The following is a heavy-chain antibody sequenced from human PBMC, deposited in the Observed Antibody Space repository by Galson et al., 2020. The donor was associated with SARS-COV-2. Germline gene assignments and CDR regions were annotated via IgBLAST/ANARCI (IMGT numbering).Heavy chain of an antibody. J-gene: IGHJ6*02. CDR3: ARDYSSITIFGVVTKYGMDV. D-gene: IGHD3-3*01. Sequence: TGGSLRLSCAASGFTFSDYYMSWIRQAPGKGLEWVSYISSSGSTIYYADSVKGRFTISRDNAKNSLYLQMNSLTAEDTAVYYCARDYSSITIFGVVTKYGMDVWGQGTTVTVSS. CDR1: GFTFSDYY. CDR2: ISSSGSTI. V-gene: IGHV3-11*01.